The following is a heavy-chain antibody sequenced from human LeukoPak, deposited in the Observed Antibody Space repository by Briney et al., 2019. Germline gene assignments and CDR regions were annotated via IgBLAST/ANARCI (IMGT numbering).Heavy chain of an antibody. V-gene: IGHV3-30*02. CDR3: AKDFRVAVAYYFDY. J-gene: IGHJ4*02. CDR2: IWYDGSNK. Sequence: GGSLRLSCAASGFTFDDYGMSWVRQAPGKGLEWVAVIWYDGSNKYYADSVKGRFTISRDNSKNTLYLQMNSLRAEDTAVYYCAKDFRVAVAYYFDYWGQGTLVTVSS. CDR1: GFTFDDYG. D-gene: IGHD3-3*01.